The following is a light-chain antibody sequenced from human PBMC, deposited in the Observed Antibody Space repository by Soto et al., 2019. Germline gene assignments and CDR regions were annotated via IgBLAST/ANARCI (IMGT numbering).Light chain of an antibody. CDR2: DAS. CDR1: QSVSRN. V-gene: IGKV3-11*01. CDR3: QQRTAWPLT. J-gene: IGKJ1*01. Sequence: EIVLTQSPATLSLSPGERATLSCRASQSVSRNLAWYQQKPGQAPRLLIYDASNRATGIPARFSGSGSGTDFTLTISSLEPEDFAVYYCQQRTAWPLTFGQGTKVEIK.